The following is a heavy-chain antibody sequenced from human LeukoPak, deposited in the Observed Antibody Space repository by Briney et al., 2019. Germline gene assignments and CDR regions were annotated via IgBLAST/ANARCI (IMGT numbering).Heavy chain of an antibody. D-gene: IGHD6-19*01. V-gene: IGHV3-66*01. CDR3: AKDISVASPTDAFDI. CDR2: IYSGGST. CDR1: GFTVSSNY. J-gene: IGHJ3*02. Sequence: GGSLRLSCAASGFTVSSNYMSWVRQAPGKGLEWVSVIYSGGSTYYADSVKGRFAISRDNSKNTLYLQMNSLRAEDTAVYYCAKDISVASPTDAFDIWGQGTMVTVSS.